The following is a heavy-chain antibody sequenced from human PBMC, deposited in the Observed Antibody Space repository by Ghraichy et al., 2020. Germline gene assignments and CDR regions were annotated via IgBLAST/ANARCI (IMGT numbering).Heavy chain of an antibody. V-gene: IGHV3-11*01. J-gene: IGHJ4*02. Sequence: LSLTCAASGFTFSDSYMSWIRQAPGKGLELISYISGSAGTVYYADSAKGRFTISRDNAKNSLYLQMNSLRAEDTAVYYCARRKEPRWCMLCFDYWGQGTLVTVSS. CDR2: ISGSAGTV. CDR1: GFTFSDSY. CDR3: ARRKEPRWCMLCFDY. D-gene: IGHD2-8*01.